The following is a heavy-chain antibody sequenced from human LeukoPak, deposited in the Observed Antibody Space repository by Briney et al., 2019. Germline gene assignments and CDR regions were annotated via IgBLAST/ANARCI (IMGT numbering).Heavy chain of an antibody. CDR2: ISAYNGNT. Sequence: GASVKVSCKASGYTFTSYGISWVRQAPGQGLEWMGWISAYNGNTNYAQKLQGRVTMTTDTSTSTAYMELRSLRSDDTAVYYCARDLRYCSSTSCYYYYYVDVWGKGTTVTVSS. J-gene: IGHJ6*03. V-gene: IGHV1-18*01. CDR1: GYTFTSYG. CDR3: ARDLRYCSSTSCYYYYYVDV. D-gene: IGHD2-2*01.